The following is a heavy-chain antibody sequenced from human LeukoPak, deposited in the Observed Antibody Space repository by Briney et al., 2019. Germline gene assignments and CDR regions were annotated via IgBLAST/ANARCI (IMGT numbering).Heavy chain of an antibody. J-gene: IGHJ3*02. V-gene: IGHV4-4*02. CDR3: ATVAGDAFDI. CDR1: GGSITSSNW. D-gene: IGHD6-19*01. CDR2: IYHSGST. Sequence: SETLSLTCAVSGGSITSSNWWSWVRPPPGKGREWIGEIYHSGSTNYNPSLKSRVTISADKSKNQFSLKLSSVTAADTAVYYCATVAGDAFDIWGQGTMVTVSS.